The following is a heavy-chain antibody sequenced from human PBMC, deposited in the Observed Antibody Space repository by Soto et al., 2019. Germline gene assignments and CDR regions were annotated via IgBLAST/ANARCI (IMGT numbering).Heavy chain of an antibody. CDR1: GYTFTSYG. V-gene: IGHV1-18*01. CDR2: ISAYNGNT. Sequence: ASVKVSFKASGYTFTSYGISWVRQAPGQGLEWMGWISAYNGNTNYAQKLQGRVTMTTDTSTSTAYMELRSLRSDDTAVYYCARSPRPRWYFDYWGQGTLVTVSS. CDR3: ARSPRPRWYFDY. J-gene: IGHJ4*02. D-gene: IGHD2-15*01.